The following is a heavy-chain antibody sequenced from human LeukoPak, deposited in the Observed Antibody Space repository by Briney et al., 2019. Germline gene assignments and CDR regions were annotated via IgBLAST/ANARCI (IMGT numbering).Heavy chain of an antibody. Sequence: GGSLRLSCAASGFTFSSYWMSWVRQAPGKGLEWVANIKPDGSEKYYVDSVKGRFTISRDSARNSLCLQMNSLRAEDTAVYFCARGGSLDGWGQGTTVTVSS. J-gene: IGHJ6*02. CDR1: GFTFSSYW. V-gene: IGHV3-7*01. CDR3: ARGGSLDG. CDR2: IKPDGSEK.